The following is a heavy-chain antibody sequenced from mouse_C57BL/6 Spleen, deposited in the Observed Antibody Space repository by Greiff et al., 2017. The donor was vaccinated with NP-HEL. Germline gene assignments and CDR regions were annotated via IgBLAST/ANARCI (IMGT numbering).Heavy chain of an antibody. CDR2: IYPGDGDT. Sequence: VKLVESGPELVKPGASVKISCKASGYAFSSSWMNWVKQRPGKGLEWIGRIYPGDGDTNYNGKFKGKATLTADKSSSTAYIQLSSLTSEDSAVYFCASYYGPWYFDVWGTGTTVTVSS. CDR3: ASYYGPWYFDV. J-gene: IGHJ1*03. CDR1: GYAFSSSW. V-gene: IGHV1-82*01. D-gene: IGHD1-2*01.